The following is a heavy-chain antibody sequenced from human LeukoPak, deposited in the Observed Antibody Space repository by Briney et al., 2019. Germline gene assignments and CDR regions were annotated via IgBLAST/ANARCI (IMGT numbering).Heavy chain of an antibody. J-gene: IGHJ6*03. CDR3: ARVKRWIQLWWRSPYYYYYYMDV. D-gene: IGHD5-18*01. CDR2: MNPNSGNT. Sequence: GASVKVSCKASGYTFTSYDINWGRQATGQGLEWMGWMNPNSGNTGYAQKFQGRVTMTRNTSISTAYMELSSLRSEDTAVYYCARVKRWIQLWWRSPYYYYYYMDVWGKGTTVTVSS. CDR1: GYTFTSYD. V-gene: IGHV1-8*01.